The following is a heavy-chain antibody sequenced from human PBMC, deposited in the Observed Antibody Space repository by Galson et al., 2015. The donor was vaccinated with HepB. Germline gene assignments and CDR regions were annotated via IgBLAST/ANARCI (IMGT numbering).Heavy chain of an antibody. Sequence: QSGAEVKKPGESLRISCKGSGYSFTSYWISWVRQMPGKGLEWMGRIDPSDSYTNYSPSFQGHVTISADKSISTAYLWWSSLRASDTAMYYCAVWFGDSKDVFHLWGQATLVTVSS. V-gene: IGHV5-10-1*01. CDR3: AVWFGDSKDVFHL. J-gene: IGHJ3*01. D-gene: IGHD3-10*01. CDR2: IDPSDSYT. CDR1: GYSFTSYW.